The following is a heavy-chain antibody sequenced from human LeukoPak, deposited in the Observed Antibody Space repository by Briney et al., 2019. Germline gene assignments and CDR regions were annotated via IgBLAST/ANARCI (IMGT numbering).Heavy chain of an antibody. CDR1: GGSISSGGYY. D-gene: IGHD1-14*01. Sequence: SETLSLTCTVSGGSISSGGYYWSWIRQHPGKGLEWLGYIYYSGSTYYNPSLKSRVTISVDTSKNQFSLKLSSVTAADTAVYYCARDRTPPHDAFDIWGQGTMVTVSS. J-gene: IGHJ3*02. CDR3: ARDRTPPHDAFDI. CDR2: IYYSGST. V-gene: IGHV4-31*03.